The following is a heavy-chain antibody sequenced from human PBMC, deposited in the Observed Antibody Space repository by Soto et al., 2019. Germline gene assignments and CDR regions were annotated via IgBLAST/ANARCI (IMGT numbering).Heavy chain of an antibody. CDR2: ISYDGSNK. J-gene: IGHJ6*02. Sequence: QVQLVESGGGVVQPGRSLRLSCAASGFTFSSYAMHWVRQAPGKGLEWVAVISYDGSNKYYADSVKGRFTISRDNSKNTLYLQMNSLRAEDTAVYYCARDGVPAARYYYYGMDVWGQGTTVTVSS. D-gene: IGHD2-2*01. V-gene: IGHV3-30-3*01. CDR1: GFTFSSYA. CDR3: ARDGVPAARYYYYGMDV.